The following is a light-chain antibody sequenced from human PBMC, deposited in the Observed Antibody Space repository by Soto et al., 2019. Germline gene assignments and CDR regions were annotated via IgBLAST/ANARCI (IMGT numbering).Light chain of an antibody. V-gene: IGKV3-20*01. Sequence: EIVLTQSPGTLSLSPGERVTLSCRASQSVTTRLAWYQHKPGQAHTLLMSGAYNRASGVQVRFSGSGSGTDFTLTITRLEPEDFALYYCQQYGGSPITFGLGTRLEIK. CDR3: QQYGGSPIT. CDR2: GAY. CDR1: QSVTTR. J-gene: IGKJ5*01.